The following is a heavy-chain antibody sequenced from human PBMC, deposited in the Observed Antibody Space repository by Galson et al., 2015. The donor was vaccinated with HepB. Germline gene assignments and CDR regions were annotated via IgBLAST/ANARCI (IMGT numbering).Heavy chain of an antibody. Sequence: SVKVSCKASGYTFTGYYMHWVRQAPGQGLEWMGWINPNSGGTNYAQKFQGRVTMTRDTSISTAYMELSRLRSDDTAVYYCARYYYDSSGFDYWGQGTLVTVSS. CDR3: ARYYYDSSGFDY. D-gene: IGHD3-22*01. CDR1: GYTFTGYY. V-gene: IGHV1-2*02. CDR2: INPNSGGT. J-gene: IGHJ4*02.